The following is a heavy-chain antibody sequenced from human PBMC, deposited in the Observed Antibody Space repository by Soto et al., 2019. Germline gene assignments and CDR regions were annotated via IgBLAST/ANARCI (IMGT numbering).Heavy chain of an antibody. V-gene: IGHV3-30*18. CDR2: ISYDGSNK. J-gene: IGHJ4*02. CDR1: GFTFSSYG. CDR3: AKDRRVVAVAAPYDY. D-gene: IGHD6-19*01. Sequence: PGGSLRLSCAASGFTFSSYGMHWVRQAPGKGLEWVAVISYDGSNKYYADSVKGRFTISRDNSKNTLYLQMNSLRAEDTAVYYCAKDRRVVAVAAPYDYWGQGTLVTSPQ.